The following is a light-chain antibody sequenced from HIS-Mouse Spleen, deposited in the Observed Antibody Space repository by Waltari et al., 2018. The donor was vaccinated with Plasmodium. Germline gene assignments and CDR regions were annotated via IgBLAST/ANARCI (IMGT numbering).Light chain of an antibody. CDR1: QSVSSN. V-gene: IGKV3-15*01. Sequence: EIVMTQSPAILSASPGERATHSCRASQSVSSNLAWYQQKPGQAPRLLIYGASTRATGIPARFSGSGSGTEFTLTISSLQSEDFAVYYCQQYNNWSFTFGPGTKVDIK. CDR2: GAS. J-gene: IGKJ3*01. CDR3: QQYNNWSFT.